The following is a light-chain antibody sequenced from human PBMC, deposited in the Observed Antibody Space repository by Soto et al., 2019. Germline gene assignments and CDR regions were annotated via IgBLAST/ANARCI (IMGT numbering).Light chain of an antibody. CDR1: NIGSKS. Sequence: SYELTQPPSVSVAPGKTATITCGGNNIGSKSVHWYQQKPGQAPGLVIYYDTDRPSGIPERFSGSNSGNTATLTISRVEAGDEADYYCQVWDSSSDHVVFGGGTKLTVL. J-gene: IGLJ3*02. V-gene: IGLV3-21*04. CDR3: QVWDSSSDHVV. CDR2: YDT.